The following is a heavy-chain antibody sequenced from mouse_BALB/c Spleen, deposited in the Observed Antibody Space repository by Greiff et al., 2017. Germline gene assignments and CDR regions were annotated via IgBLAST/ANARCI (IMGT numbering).Heavy chain of an antibody. D-gene: IGHD2-4*01. J-gene: IGHJ3*01. V-gene: IGHV2-2-2*01. Sequence: VQLKESGPGLVQPSQSLSITCTVSGFSLTSYGVHWVRQSPGKGLEWLGVIWSGGSTDYNAAFISRLSISKDNSKSQVFFKMNSLQADDTAIYYCVSYYDYGAFAYWGQGTLVTVSA. CDR1: GFSLTSYG. CDR2: IWSGGST. CDR3: VSYYDYGAFAY.